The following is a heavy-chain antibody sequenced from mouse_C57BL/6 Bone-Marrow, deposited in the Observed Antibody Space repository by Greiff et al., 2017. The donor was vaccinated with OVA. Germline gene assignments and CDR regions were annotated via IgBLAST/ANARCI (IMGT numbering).Heavy chain of an antibody. CDR2: ISDGGSYP. J-gene: IGHJ3*01. Sequence: DVQLVESGGGLVKPGGSLKLSCAASGFTFSSYAMSWVRQTPEQRLEWVATISDGGSYPYYPANVKGRFTISRDNAKNNLYLQMSHQKAEDKAMYYCDWFAYWGQGTLVTVSA. V-gene: IGHV5-4*01. CDR3: DWFAY. CDR1: GFTFSSYA.